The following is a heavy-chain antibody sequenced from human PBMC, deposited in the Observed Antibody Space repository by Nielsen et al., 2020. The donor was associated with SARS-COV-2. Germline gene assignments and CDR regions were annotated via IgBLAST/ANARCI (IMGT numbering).Heavy chain of an antibody. CDR1: GFTFSSYS. D-gene: IGHD6-13*01. CDR2: ISSSSSYI. V-gene: IGHV3-21*01. J-gene: IGHJ6*02. CDR3: AKDGYSSSWYAPFNYYGMDV. Sequence: GESLKISCAASGFTFSSYSMNWVRQAPGKGLEWVSSISSSSSYIYYADSVKGRFTISRDNAKNSLYLQMNSLRAEDTAVYYCAKDGYSSSWYAPFNYYGMDVWGQGTTVTVSS.